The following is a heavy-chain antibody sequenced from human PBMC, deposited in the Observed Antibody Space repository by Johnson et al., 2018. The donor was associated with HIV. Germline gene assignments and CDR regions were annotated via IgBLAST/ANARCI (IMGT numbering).Heavy chain of an antibody. CDR2: IKQDGSEK. CDR1: GFTFSSYW. V-gene: IGHV3-7*05. J-gene: IGHJ3*02. CDR3: AKEDGYSYGSDAFDI. Sequence: VQLVESGGGLVQPGGSLRLSCAASGFTFSSYWMSWVRQAPGKGLEWVANIKQDGSEKYYVDSVKGRFTISRDNAKNSLYLQMNSRRAEDTALYYCAKEDGYSYGSDAFDIGGQGTMVTVSS. D-gene: IGHD5-18*01.